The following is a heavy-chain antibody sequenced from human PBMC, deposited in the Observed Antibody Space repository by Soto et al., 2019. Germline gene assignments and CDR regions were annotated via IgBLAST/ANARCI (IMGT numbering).Heavy chain of an antibody. Sequence: GGSLRLSCAASGFTFSDYYMSWIRQAPGKGLEWVSYISSSGSTIYYADSVKGRFTISRDNSKNTLYLQMSSLRADDTAVYYCAKMGWGIRLNYFDYWGRGALVTVSS. D-gene: IGHD7-27*01. CDR1: GFTFSDYY. V-gene: IGHV3-11*01. CDR3: AKMGWGIRLNYFDY. J-gene: IGHJ4*02. CDR2: ISSSGSTI.